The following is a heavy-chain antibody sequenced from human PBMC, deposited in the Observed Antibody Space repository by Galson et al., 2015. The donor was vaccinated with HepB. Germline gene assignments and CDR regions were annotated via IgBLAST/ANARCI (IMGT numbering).Heavy chain of an antibody. Sequence: CAISGDSVSSNSAAWNWIRQSPSRGLEWLGRTYYRSKWYNDYAVSVKRRITINPDTSKNQFSLQLRSATPEDTAVYYCARDVGSGYEKDISIWGQGTMVIVSS. CDR1: GDSVSSNSAA. V-gene: IGHV6-1*01. CDR2: TYYRSKWYN. D-gene: IGHD5-12*01. J-gene: IGHJ3*02. CDR3: ARDVGSGYEKDISI.